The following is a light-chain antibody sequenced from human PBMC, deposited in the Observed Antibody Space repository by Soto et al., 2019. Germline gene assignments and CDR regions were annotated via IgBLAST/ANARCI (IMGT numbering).Light chain of an antibody. J-gene: IGKJ1*01. V-gene: IGKV3-20*01. CDR2: QTS. Sequence: EILLTQSPATLSSFPEDNVNLSCRASQYINTRLAWYQHRPGQAPRLLIYQTSIRAAGIPARFSGSGSGTDFTLTITRLEPEDFAVYYCQQYGSSPPWTFGQGTKVDIK. CDR3: QQYGSSPPWT. CDR1: QYINTR.